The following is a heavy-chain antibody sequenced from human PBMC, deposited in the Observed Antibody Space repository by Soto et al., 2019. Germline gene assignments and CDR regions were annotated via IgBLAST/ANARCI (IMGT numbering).Heavy chain of an antibody. D-gene: IGHD1-26*01. Sequence: GGSLRLSCAVSGFTFTSAWMNWVRQAPGKGLEWVGRVKSKNDGGAIDYGTPVKGRFIISRDDSKNTAYLQTNSLKIEDTGVYYCVGGSPFEYWGQGTLVTVSS. CDR1: GFTFTSAW. J-gene: IGHJ4*02. V-gene: IGHV3-15*05. CDR2: VKSKNDGGAI. CDR3: VGGSPFEY.